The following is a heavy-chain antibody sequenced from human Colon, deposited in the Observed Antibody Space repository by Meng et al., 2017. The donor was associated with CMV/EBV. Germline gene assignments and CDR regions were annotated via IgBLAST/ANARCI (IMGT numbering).Heavy chain of an antibody. D-gene: IGHD1-26*01. CDR2: IQSDGNT. J-gene: IGHJ4*02. V-gene: IGHV4-4*07. CDR1: GAPISNFF. Sequence: QRQLKESGAGLVRPSETLSLTCSVSGAPISNFFWSRIRQSAGMRLEWIGRIQSDGNTYYNPSLKSRVTVSQDTSKNQISLRLRSVTAADTAVYYCATGSGDFDHWGQGTLVTVSS. CDR3: ATGSGDFDH.